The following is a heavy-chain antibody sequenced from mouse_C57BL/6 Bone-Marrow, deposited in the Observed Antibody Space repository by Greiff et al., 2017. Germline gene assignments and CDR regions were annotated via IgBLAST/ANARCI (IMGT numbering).Heavy chain of an antibody. J-gene: IGHJ3*01. CDR1: GFSLTSYG. V-gene: IGHV2-6-1*01. CDR2: IWSDGST. CDR3: ARHGGNYYGSSPSAY. Sequence: QVQLKESGPGLVAPSQSLSITCTVTGFSLTSYGVHWVRQPPGQGLEWLVVIWSDGSTTYNSALNSRLSISKDNSKSQVFLKMNSLQTDDTAMYYCARHGGNYYGSSPSAYWGTGTLVTVSA. D-gene: IGHD1-1*01.